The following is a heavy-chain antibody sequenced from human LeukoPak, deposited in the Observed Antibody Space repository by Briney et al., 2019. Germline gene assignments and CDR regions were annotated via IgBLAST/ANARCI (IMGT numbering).Heavy chain of an antibody. D-gene: IGHD1-1*01. CDR1: GFTFSSYA. CDR2: ISSDGSNQ. J-gene: IGHJ5*02. Sequence: TGGSLRLSCAASGFTFSSYAMHGVRQAPGKGLDWVAVISSDGSNQYYADSVRGRFTISRDNAKNSLYLQMNSLRAEDTAVYYCARDRSLNGPRGQGTLVTVSS. V-gene: IGHV3-30*04. CDR3: ARDRSLNGP.